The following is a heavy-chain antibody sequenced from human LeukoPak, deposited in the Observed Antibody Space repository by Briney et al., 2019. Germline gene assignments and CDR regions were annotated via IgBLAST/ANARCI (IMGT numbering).Heavy chain of an antibody. CDR2: IHRCRIF. CDR3: ARGRDRSKAGDR. V-gene: IGHV4-34*01. D-gene: IGHD5-24*01. J-gene: IGHJ5*02. Sequence: SETLSLTCAVYGGSCDDYYCSWIRQPPGKGLEWIGEIHRCRIFYYNSSLVSRVSISIDTSKSQFSLRLTSVTAADTAFYYCARGRDRSKAGDRWGQGSLVAVPS. CDR1: GGSCDDYY.